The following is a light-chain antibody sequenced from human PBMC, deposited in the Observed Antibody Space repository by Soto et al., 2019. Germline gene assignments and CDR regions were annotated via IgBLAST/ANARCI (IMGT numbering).Light chain of an antibody. CDR1: SSDVGGYDF. V-gene: IGLV2-11*01. Sequence: QSALTQPPSASGSPGQSVTISCTGTSSDVGGYDFVAWHQQHPGKAPRLMIYDVSKRPSGVPDRFSGSKSGYTASLTISGLQAEDEADYYCCSYAGSYTVVFGGGTKLTVL. CDR2: DVS. J-gene: IGLJ2*01. CDR3: CSYAGSYTVV.